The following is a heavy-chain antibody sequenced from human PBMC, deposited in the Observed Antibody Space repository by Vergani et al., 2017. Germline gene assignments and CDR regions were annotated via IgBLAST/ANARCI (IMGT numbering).Heavy chain of an antibody. CDR2: INHSGST. Sequence: QVQLQESGPGLLKPSETLSLTCAVCGGSFSGYYWSWIRQPPGKGLEWIGEINHSGSTNYNPSLKSRVTISVDTSKNQFSLKLSSVTAADTAVYYCARDVLYCSGGSCYSGAFDIGGQGTMVTVSS. CDR3: ARDVLYCSGGSCYSGAFDI. D-gene: IGHD2-15*01. V-gene: IGHV4-34*01. CDR1: GGSFSGYY. J-gene: IGHJ3*02.